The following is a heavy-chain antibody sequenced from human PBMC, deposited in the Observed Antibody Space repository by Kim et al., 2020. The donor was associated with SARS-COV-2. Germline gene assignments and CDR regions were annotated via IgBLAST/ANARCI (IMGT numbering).Heavy chain of an antibody. CDR2: FSHDGSSR. J-gene: IGHJ4*02. D-gene: IGHD3-3*01. Sequence: GGSLRLSCAASGFTASGFTFSNHGMHWVRQAPGKGLAWVAIFSHDGSSRYYADSVKGRFTISRDNSQNIIYLEMNSLREEDTAVYYCAKEAGDFWSGFNYAFYYWGQGTLVTVSS. CDR3: AKEAGDFWSGFNYAFYY. CDR1: SGFTASGFTFSNHG. V-gene: IGHV3-30*18.